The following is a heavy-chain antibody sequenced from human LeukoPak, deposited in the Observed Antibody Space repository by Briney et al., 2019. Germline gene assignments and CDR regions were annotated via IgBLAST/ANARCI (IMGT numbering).Heavy chain of an antibody. J-gene: IGHJ4*02. CDR1: GYTFTSYD. D-gene: IGHD3-9*01. CDR2: MNPNSGNT. Sequence: ASVKVSCKASGYTFTSYDINWVRQATGQGLEWMGWMNPNSGNTGYAQKFQGRVTITRNTSISTAYMELSSLRSEDTAVYYCARGPLSDILTGYCLFDYWGQGTLVTVSS. CDR3: ARGPLSDILTGYCLFDY. V-gene: IGHV1-8*03.